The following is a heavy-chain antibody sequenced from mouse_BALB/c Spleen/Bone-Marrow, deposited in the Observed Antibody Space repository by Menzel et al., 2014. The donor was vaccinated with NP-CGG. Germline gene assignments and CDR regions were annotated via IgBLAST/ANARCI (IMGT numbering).Heavy chain of an antibody. Sequence: VQLQQSGPGLVQPSQSLSITCTASGFSFXNYGVHWVRQSPGKGLEWLGVIWSGGSTVYNAAFISRLSISKDNSKSQVFFEMNSLRVNDTAIYYCARNPVERNYFDYWGQGTTLTVSS. CDR1: GFSFXNYG. D-gene: IGHD1-1*02. J-gene: IGHJ2*01. CDR2: IWSGGST. CDR3: ARNPVERNYFDY. V-gene: IGHV2-2*02.